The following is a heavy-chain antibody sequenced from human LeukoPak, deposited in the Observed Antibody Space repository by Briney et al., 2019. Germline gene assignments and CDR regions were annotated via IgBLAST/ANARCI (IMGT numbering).Heavy chain of an antibody. CDR1: GFTFSSYS. Sequence: GGSLRLSCAASGFTFSSYSMNWVRQAPGKGLEWVSSISSSSSYIYYADSVKGRFTISRDNAKNSLYLQMNSLRAEDTAVYYCARVLGGQWLAGPLGYWGQGTLVTVSS. CDR2: ISSSSSYI. V-gene: IGHV3-21*01. D-gene: IGHD6-19*01. J-gene: IGHJ4*02. CDR3: ARVLGGQWLAGPLGY.